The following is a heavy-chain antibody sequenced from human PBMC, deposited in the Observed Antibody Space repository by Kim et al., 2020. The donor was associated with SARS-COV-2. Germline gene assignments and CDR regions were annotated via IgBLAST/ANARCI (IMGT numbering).Heavy chain of an antibody. D-gene: IGHD5-12*01. V-gene: IGHV3-30*02. J-gene: IGHJ6*02. Sequence: LKGRFTVSRDYAKNTLYLQMNGLTAEDTAVYYCEKQGYIFGLNTYYGMDLWGQGTTVTVSS. CDR3: EKQGYIFGLNTYYGMDL.